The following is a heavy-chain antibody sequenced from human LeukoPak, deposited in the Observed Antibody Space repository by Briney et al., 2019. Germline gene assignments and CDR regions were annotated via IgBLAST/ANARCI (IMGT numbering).Heavy chain of an antibody. J-gene: IGHJ4*02. Sequence: ASVKVSCKASGFTFTSYGFSWVRQAPGQGLEWMGWISGYNGNTNYAQKLQGRVTMNTDTSTSTAYMELRSLISDDTAIYNCARVSSSWYYFDYWGQGTLVTVSS. V-gene: IGHV1-18*01. CDR3: ARVSSSWYYFDY. CDR1: GFTFTSYG. CDR2: ISGYNGNT. D-gene: IGHD6-13*01.